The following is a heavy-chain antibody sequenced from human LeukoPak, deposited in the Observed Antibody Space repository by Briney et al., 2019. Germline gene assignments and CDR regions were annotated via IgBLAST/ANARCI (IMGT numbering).Heavy chain of an antibody. CDR2: ISSSRSDT. Sequence: PGGSLRLSCAASGFTVSSNYMSWVRQAPGKGLEWVSYISSSRSDTKYADSVKGRFTISRDNAKNSLYLQMNSLRAEDTALYYCARDLPQIEYWGQGTLVTVSS. CDR1: GFTVSSNY. V-gene: IGHV3-11*05. J-gene: IGHJ4*02. CDR3: ARDLPQIEY. D-gene: IGHD3-22*01.